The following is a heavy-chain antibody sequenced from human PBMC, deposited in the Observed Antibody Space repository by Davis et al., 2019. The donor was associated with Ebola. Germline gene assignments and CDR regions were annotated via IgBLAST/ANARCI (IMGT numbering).Heavy chain of an antibody. CDR1: GGSISSGGYY. J-gene: IGHJ4*02. D-gene: IGHD6-6*01. V-gene: IGHV4-31*03. CDR2: IYYSGST. CDR3: ARGSLSSSFDY. Sequence: SETLSLTCTVSGGSISSGGYYWNWIRQHPGKGLEWIGYIYYSGSTYYNPSLKSRVTISVDTSKNQFSLKLSSVTAADTAVYYCARGSLSSSFDYWGQGTLVTVSS.